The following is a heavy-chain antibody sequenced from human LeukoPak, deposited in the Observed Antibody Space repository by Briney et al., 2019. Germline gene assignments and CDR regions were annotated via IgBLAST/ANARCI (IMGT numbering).Heavy chain of an antibody. V-gene: IGHV4-59*01. Sequence: SETLSLTCTVSGGSISSYYWSWTRQPPGKGLEWIGYIYYSGSTNYNPSLKSRVTISVDTSKNQFSLKLSSVTAADTAVYYCARATDWGYYYGMDVWGKGTTVTVSS. D-gene: IGHD3/OR15-3a*01. CDR3: ARATDWGYYYGMDV. J-gene: IGHJ6*04. CDR1: GGSISSYY. CDR2: IYYSGST.